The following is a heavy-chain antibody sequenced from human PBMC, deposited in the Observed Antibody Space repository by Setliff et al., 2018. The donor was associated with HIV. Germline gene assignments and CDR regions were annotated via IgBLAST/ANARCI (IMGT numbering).Heavy chain of an antibody. D-gene: IGHD6-6*01. CDR1: GDTFTSYY. Sequence: ASVKVSCKASGDTFTSYYMHWVRRAPGQGLEWMGMISPSGASTKYAQRLQGRVTLTRDTASSTVYVELSSLRSYDTAVYYCAREAEQGERSSSWYFDYWGQGTLVTVSS. V-gene: IGHV1-46*01. J-gene: IGHJ4*02. CDR3: AREAEQGERSSSWYFDY. CDR2: ISPSGAST.